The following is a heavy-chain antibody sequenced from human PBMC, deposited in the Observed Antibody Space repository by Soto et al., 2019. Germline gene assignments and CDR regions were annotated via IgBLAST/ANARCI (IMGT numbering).Heavy chain of an antibody. CDR2: IIPIFGTA. Sequence: VKVSCKASGYTFTGYYMHWVRQAPGQGLEWMGGIIPIFGTANYAQKFQGRVTITADESTITAYMELSSLRSEDTAVYYCARDSTYYYDSSGYYGRYYYYGMDVWGQGTTVTVSS. V-gene: IGHV1-69*13. J-gene: IGHJ6*02. CDR3: ARDSTYYYDSSGYYGRYYYYGMDV. D-gene: IGHD3-22*01. CDR1: GYTFTGYY.